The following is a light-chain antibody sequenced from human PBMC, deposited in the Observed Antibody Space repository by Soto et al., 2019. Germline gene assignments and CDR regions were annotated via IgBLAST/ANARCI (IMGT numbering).Light chain of an antibody. J-gene: IGKJ4*01. V-gene: IGKV1-6*01. CDR3: LQDYNYPLI. CDR1: QDIRHD. Sequence: AIQMTQSPSSLSASVGDRVTITCRASQDIRHDLGWYQQKPGKAPKLLIYAASRLENGVPSRFSGSGSGTDFTLTISGLQSEDFATYYCLQDYNYPLIFGGGTKVEIK. CDR2: AAS.